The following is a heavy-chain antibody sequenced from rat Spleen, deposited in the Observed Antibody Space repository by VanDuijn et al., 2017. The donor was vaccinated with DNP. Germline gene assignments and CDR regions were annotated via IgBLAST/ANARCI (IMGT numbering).Heavy chain of an antibody. CDR2: ISGVGGNT. V-gene: IGHV5-25*01. D-gene: IGHD1-11*01. J-gene: IGHJ2*01. CDR1: GFTFSDYY. CDR3: ARHGRRVFDY. Sequence: EVQLVESGGGLVQPGRSLKLSCAASGFTFSDYYMAWVRQAPTKGLEWVAAISGVGGNTYYRDSVKGRFTISRDNAKSTLYLQMNSLRSEDMATYYCARHGRRVFDYWGQGVMVTVSS.